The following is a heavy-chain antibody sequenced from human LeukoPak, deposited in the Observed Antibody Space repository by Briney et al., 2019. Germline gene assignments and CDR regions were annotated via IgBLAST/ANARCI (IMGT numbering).Heavy chain of an antibody. D-gene: IGHD6-19*01. V-gene: IGHV1-69*04. Sequence: ASVKVSCKASGGTFSSYAISWVRQAPGQGLEWMGRIIPIFGIANYAQKFQSRVTITADKSTSTAYMELSSLRSEDTAVYYCARDGAGKVAVAGTLDYWGQGTLVTVSS. CDR1: GGTFSSYA. J-gene: IGHJ4*02. CDR2: IIPIFGIA. CDR3: ARDGAGKVAVAGTLDY.